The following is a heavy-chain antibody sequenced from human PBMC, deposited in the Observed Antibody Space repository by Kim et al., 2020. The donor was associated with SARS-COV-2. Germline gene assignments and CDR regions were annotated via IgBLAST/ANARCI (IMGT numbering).Heavy chain of an antibody. V-gene: IGHV5-51*01. CDR3: ARQENHYGYYDY. D-gene: IGHD4-17*01. Sequence: ESLKISCKGSGYSFTPYWIGWVRHLPGKGLEWMGLIYPGDSDTRYSPSFQGQVTISADKSISTAYLQWSSLKASDTAMYYCARQENHYGYYDYWGQGTLVTVSS. CDR2: IYPGDSDT. J-gene: IGHJ4*02. CDR1: GYSFTPYW.